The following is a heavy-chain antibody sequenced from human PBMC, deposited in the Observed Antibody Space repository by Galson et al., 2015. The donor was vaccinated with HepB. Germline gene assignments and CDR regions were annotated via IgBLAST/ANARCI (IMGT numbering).Heavy chain of an antibody. V-gene: IGHV3-72*01. CDR2: IKNKAQSYRI. Sequence: SLRLSCAASGFTFSDSYMDWFRQAPGNGLEWVARIKNKAQSYRIEYAASVKGRSIISRDDSKSSLHLQMNNLQTEDTAVYYCAGQAITWQRKGAFDIWGQGTMVTISS. J-gene: IGHJ3*02. D-gene: IGHD1-14*01. CDR3: AGQAITWQRKGAFDI. CDR1: GFTFSDSY.